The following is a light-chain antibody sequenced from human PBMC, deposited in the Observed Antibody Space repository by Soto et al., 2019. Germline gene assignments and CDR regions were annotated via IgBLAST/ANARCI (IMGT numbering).Light chain of an antibody. V-gene: IGKV3-15*01. CDR1: QSVNSN. CDR3: QQYKNWPET. CDR2: GAS. J-gene: IGKJ1*01. Sequence: EIVMTQSPATLSLSPGETATLSCRASQSVNSNLAWYQQKPGQAPRLLIYGASTRATGTPVRFSGSGSGTEFTLTITSLQSEDFAVYYCQQYKNWPETFGRGTKVDIK.